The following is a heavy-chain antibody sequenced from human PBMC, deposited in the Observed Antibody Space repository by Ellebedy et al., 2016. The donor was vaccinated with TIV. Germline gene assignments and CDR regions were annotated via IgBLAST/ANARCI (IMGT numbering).Heavy chain of an antibody. V-gene: IGHV4-39*01. CDR1: RGSITTTTHY. CDR2: VYYTGTT. D-gene: IGHD3-10*01. Sequence: MPSETLSLTCTVSRGSITTTTHYWGWVRQPPGKGLEWLGSVYYTGTTYYNPSLESRLTISVDTSKSQFSLKLSSVTAADTAVYYCARVGFGGTMVRGVGAFDIWGQGTMVTVSS. CDR3: ARVGFGGTMVRGVGAFDI. J-gene: IGHJ3*02.